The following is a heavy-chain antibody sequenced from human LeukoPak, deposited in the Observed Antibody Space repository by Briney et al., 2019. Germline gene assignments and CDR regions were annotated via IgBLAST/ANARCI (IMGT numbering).Heavy chain of an antibody. V-gene: IGHV3-11*06. J-gene: IGHJ4*02. Sequence: PGGSLRLSCAASGFTFSDYYMSWIRQAPGKGLEWVSSISSSSSYIYYADSVKGRFTISRDNAKNSLYLQMNSLRAEDTAVYYCAREANAVAHYWGQGTLVTVSS. D-gene: IGHD6-19*01. CDR2: ISSSSSYI. CDR1: GFTFSDYY. CDR3: AREANAVAHY.